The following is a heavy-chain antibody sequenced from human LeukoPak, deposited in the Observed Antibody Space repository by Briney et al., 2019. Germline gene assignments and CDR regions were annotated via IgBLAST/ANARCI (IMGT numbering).Heavy chain of an antibody. CDR3: ARVGCSSTSCYTGWAYMDV. Sequence: PSETLSLTCTVSGGSVSSSSHYWSWIRQPPGKGLEWIGYIYYSGSTNYNPSLKSRVTISVDTSKNQFSLKLSSVTAADTAVYYCARVGCSSTSCYTGWAYMDVWGKGTTVTVSS. CDR2: IYYSGST. D-gene: IGHD2-2*02. V-gene: IGHV4-61*01. J-gene: IGHJ6*03. CDR1: GGSVSSSSHY.